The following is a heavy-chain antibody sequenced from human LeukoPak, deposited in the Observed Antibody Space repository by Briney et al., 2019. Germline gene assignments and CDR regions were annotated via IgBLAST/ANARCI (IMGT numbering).Heavy chain of an antibody. Sequence: SETLSLTCTVSGGSISSSSYYWGWIRQPPGKGLEWIGSIYYSGSTYYNPSLKSRVTISVDTSKNQFSLKLSSVTAADTAVYYCARDAPYDTRYAFDIWGQGTMVTVSS. CDR3: ARDAPYDTRYAFDI. D-gene: IGHD3-16*01. V-gene: IGHV4-39*07. CDR2: IYYSGST. CDR1: GGSISSSSYY. J-gene: IGHJ3*02.